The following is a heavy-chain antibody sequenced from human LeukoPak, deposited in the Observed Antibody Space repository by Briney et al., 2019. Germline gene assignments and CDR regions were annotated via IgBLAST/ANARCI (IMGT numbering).Heavy chain of an antibody. CDR2: IFTCGST. CDR1: GGPMSSYY. Sequence: RTSEPLSLTCTVCGGPMSSYYWRWLRQPAGKGLGCIGRIFTCGSTIYNPSLKRRLTISVDTSNNHFSLKLSAVTAADTAGYYCARDVPAAMSLFDYWGQGTLVTVSS. D-gene: IGHD2-2*01. CDR3: ARDVPAAMSLFDY. J-gene: IGHJ4*02. V-gene: IGHV4-4*07.